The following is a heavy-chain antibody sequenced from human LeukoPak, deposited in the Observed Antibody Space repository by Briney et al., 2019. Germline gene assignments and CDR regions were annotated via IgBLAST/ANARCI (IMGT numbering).Heavy chain of an antibody. Sequence: SETLSLTCTVSGGSISSGDYYWSWIRQPPGKGLEWIGYIYYSGSTYYNPSLKSRVTISVDTSKNQFSLKLSSVTAADTAVYYCARDPITMVRGVIYYYYGMDVWGQGTTVTVSS. V-gene: IGHV4-30-4*01. J-gene: IGHJ6*02. CDR3: ARDPITMVRGVIYYYYGMDV. CDR2: IYYSGST. D-gene: IGHD3-10*01. CDR1: GGSISSGDYY.